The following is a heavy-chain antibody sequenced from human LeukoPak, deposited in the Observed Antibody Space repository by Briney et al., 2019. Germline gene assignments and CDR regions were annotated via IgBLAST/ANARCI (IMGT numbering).Heavy chain of an antibody. Sequence: PSETLSLTCTVSGGSISTSTYNWGWIRQPPGKGLEWIGEINHSGSTNYNPSLKSRVTISVDTSKNQFSLKLSSVTAADTAVYYCARGPWGRPEQQWLVPPYYYGMDVWGQGTTVTVSS. V-gene: IGHV4-39*07. CDR1: GGSISTSTYN. CDR3: ARGPWGRPEQQWLVPPYYYGMDV. CDR2: INHSGST. J-gene: IGHJ6*02. D-gene: IGHD6-19*01.